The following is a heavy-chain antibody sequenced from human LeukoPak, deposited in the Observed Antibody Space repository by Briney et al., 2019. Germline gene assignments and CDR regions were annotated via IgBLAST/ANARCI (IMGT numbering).Heavy chain of an antibody. CDR1: GYTFTSYA. CDR2: INAGNGNT. Sequence: ASVKVSCKASGYTFTSYAMHWVRQAPGQRLEWMGWINAGNGNTKYSQKFQGRVTITRDTSASTAYMELSSLRSEDTAVYYCARDGALVGATEQYFDYWSQGTLVTVSS. J-gene: IGHJ4*02. V-gene: IGHV1-3*01. D-gene: IGHD1-26*01. CDR3: ARDGALVGATEQYFDY.